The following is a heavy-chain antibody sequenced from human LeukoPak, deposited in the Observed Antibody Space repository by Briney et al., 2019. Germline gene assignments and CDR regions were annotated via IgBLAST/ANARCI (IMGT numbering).Heavy chain of an antibody. V-gene: IGHV3-74*01. CDR3: ARASSPYYGDYATD. D-gene: IGHD4-17*01. J-gene: IGHJ4*02. Sequence: GGSLRLSCAVSGFTFSSYWMHWVRQAPGKGLVWVSHINADEDRAAYADSVKGRFTISRDNARNTLYLQMNSLRAEDTAVYYCARASSPYYGDYATDWGQGTLVTVSS. CDR1: GFTFSSYW. CDR2: INADEDRA.